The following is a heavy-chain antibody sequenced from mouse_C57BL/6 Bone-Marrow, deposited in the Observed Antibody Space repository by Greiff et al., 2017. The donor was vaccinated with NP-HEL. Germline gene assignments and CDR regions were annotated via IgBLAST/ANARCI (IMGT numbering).Heavy chain of an antibody. Sequence: QVQLQQSGAELARPGASVKLSCKASGYTFTSYGISWVKQSTGQGLEWIGEIYPRSGNTYYNEKFKGKATLTADKSSSTAYMELRSLTSEDSAVYFCVYYYGRTLAYWGQGTLVTVSA. D-gene: IGHD1-1*01. V-gene: IGHV1-81*01. J-gene: IGHJ3*01. CDR2: IYPRSGNT. CDR3: VYYYGRTLAY. CDR1: GYTFTSYG.